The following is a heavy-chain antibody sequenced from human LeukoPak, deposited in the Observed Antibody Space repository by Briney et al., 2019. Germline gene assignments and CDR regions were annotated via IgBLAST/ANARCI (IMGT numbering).Heavy chain of an antibody. D-gene: IGHD6-19*01. Sequence: ASVKVSCKASGYTFTSYGISWVRPAPGQGLEWMGWISAYNGNTNYAQKLQGRVTMTTDTSTSTAYMELRSLRSDDTAVYYCARGVNGYSSGWYADYWGQGTLVTVSS. CDR2: ISAYNGNT. CDR1: GYTFTSYG. V-gene: IGHV1-18*01. CDR3: ARGVNGYSSGWYADY. J-gene: IGHJ4*02.